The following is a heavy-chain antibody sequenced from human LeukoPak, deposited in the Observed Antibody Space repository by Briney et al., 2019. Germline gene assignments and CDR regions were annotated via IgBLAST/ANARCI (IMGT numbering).Heavy chain of an antibody. CDR2: ISGSGGST. V-gene: IGHV3-23*01. Sequence: GRSLRLSCAASGFTFSSYGMHWVRQAPGKGLEWVSAISGSGGSTYYADSVKGRVTISRDNSKDTLSLELSSLKIEDTAIYYCAKDPLRYQLLTGIDYWGQGTLVTVSS. CDR3: AKDPLRYQLLTGIDY. J-gene: IGHJ4*02. D-gene: IGHD2-2*01. CDR1: GFTFSSYG.